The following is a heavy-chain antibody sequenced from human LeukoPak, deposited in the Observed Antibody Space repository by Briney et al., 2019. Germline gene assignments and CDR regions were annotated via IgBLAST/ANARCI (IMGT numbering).Heavy chain of an antibody. CDR3: ARDRKHSGYYYGMDV. V-gene: IGHV4-4*07. J-gene: IGHJ6*02. D-gene: IGHD1-26*01. CDR2: IYTSGST. Sequence: SETLSLTCTVSGGSISSYYWSWIRQPAGKGLEWIGRIYTSGSTNYNPSLKSRVTMPVDTSKNQFSLKLSSVTAADTAVYYCARDRKHSGYYYGMDVWGQGTTVTVSS. CDR1: GGSISSYY.